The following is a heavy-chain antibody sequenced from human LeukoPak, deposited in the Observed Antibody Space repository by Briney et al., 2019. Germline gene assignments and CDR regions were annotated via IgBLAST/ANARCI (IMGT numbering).Heavy chain of an antibody. D-gene: IGHD6-13*01. V-gene: IGHV4-34*01. Sequence: SETLSLTCAVYGGSFSGYYWSWIRQPPGKGLEWIGEINHSGSTNYNPSLKSRVTISVDTSKNQFSLKLSSVTAADTAVYYCARGGEWQQLVAPGYYGMDVWGRGTTVTVSS. CDR2: INHSGST. CDR1: GGSFSGYY. CDR3: ARGGEWQQLVAPGYYGMDV. J-gene: IGHJ6*02.